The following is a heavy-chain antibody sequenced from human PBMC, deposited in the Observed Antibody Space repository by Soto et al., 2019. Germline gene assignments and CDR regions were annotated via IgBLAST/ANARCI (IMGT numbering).Heavy chain of an antibody. CDR2: IWYDGSDK. Sequence: QVQLVESGGGVVQPGSSLRLSCAASGFSCSNYDMHWVRQAPGKGLEWVALIWYDGSDKNYVDSVKGRFTISRDNSKSTLYLHMNSLRVEDTAVYYCARRHGYNYDYWGQGTLVTVSS. D-gene: IGHD5-12*01. J-gene: IGHJ4*02. CDR1: GFSCSNYD. CDR3: ARRHGYNYDY. V-gene: IGHV3-33*01.